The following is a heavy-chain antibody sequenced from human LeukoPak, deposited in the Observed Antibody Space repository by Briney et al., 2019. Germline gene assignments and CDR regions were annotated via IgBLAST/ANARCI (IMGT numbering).Heavy chain of an antibody. CDR2: IYYSGST. Sequence: SETLSLTCTVSGGSLSSYYWSWIRQPPGKGLEWSGYIYYSGSTNYNPSLKSRVTISVDTSKNQFSLKLSSVTAADTAVYYCARSRTVVIGAFDIWGQGTMVTVSS. CDR3: ARSRTVVIGAFDI. J-gene: IGHJ3*02. D-gene: IGHD3-22*01. V-gene: IGHV4-59*01. CDR1: GGSLSSYY.